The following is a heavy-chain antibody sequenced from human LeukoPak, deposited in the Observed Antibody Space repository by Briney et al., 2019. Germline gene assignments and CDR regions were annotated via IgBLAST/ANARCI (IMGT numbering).Heavy chain of an antibody. J-gene: IGHJ3*02. CDR1: GGSISSGDYY. CDR3: AGEYSGYLAI. Sequence: QVQLQESGPGLVKPSQTLSLTCTVSGGSISSGDYYWSWIRQPPGKGLEWIGYISYSGSTYYNPSLKSRLTISPDTSKNQFSVTLSSVTAADTAVYSCAGEYSGYLAIWGQGTMVTVSS. D-gene: IGHD5-12*01. CDR2: ISYSGST. V-gene: IGHV4-30-4*08.